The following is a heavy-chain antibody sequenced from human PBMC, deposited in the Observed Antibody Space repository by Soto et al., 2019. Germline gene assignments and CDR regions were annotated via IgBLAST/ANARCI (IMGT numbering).Heavy chain of an antibody. CDR2: IYYSGST. Sequence: SETLSRTCTVSGGSVSRGIYYWIWIRQPPGKGLEWIGYIYYSGSTNYNPSLKSRVTISVDTSKNQFSLKLSSVTAADTAVYYCARDLDYGDSFEAFDIWGQGTMVTVSS. CDR1: GGSVSRGIYY. CDR3: ARDLDYGDSFEAFDI. V-gene: IGHV4-61*01. D-gene: IGHD4-17*01. J-gene: IGHJ3*02.